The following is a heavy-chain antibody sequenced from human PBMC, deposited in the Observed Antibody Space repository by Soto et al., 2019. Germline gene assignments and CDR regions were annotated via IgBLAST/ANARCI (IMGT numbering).Heavy chain of an antibody. J-gene: IGHJ4*02. CDR1: LFIVIDNY. V-gene: IGHV3-66*01. CDR2: IYSGGGT. CDR3: ATRMTTAPY. D-gene: IGHD4-17*01. Sequence: EVRLMQSGGGLVQPGGSLRLSCAASLFIVIDNYMSWVRQAPGKGLEWVSLIYSGGGTDYAESVKGRFTISRDNSKNTLYLQMNSLKAEDTGIYYCATRMTTAPYWGQGTVVTVSS.